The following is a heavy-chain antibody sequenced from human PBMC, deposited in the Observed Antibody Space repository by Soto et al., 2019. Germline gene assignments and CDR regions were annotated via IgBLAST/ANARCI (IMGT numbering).Heavy chain of an antibody. Sequence: ETLSLTCAVSGYSISSGYYWGWIRQPPGKGLEWIGSIYHSGSTYYNPSLKSRVTISVDTSKNQFSLKLSSVTAADTAVYYCARGGSRTIVPDGYYFDYWGQGTLVTVSS. CDR2: IYHSGST. D-gene: IGHD2-2*01. CDR1: GYSISSGYY. J-gene: IGHJ4*02. V-gene: IGHV4-38-2*01. CDR3: ARGGSRTIVPDGYYFDY.